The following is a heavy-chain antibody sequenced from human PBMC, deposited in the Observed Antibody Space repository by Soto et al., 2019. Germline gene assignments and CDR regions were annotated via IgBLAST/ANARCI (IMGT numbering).Heavy chain of an antibody. CDR3: ASRTYAMDV. Sequence: QAQLQESGPGLVKPSGTLSLTCAVSGGSISSSNWWSWVRQPPGKGLEWIGEIFHNGNTYSNPSLTGRVTMSVDTSKNQFSLNLNSVTAADTAVYYCASRTYAMDVWGQGTTVTVSS. CDR1: GGSISSSNW. V-gene: IGHV4-4*02. J-gene: IGHJ6*02. CDR2: IFHNGNT.